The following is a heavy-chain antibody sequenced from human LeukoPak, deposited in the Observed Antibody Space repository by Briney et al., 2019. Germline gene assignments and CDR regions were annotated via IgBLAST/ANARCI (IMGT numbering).Heavy chain of an antibody. CDR3: AKDLGIVVVPAAMSRPAAGGFDY. CDR1: GFTFSSYG. D-gene: IGHD2-2*03. CDR2: ISGSGGST. J-gene: IGHJ4*02. V-gene: IGHV3-23*01. Sequence: GGSLRLSCAASGFTFSSYGMSWVRQAPGKGLEWVSAISGSGGSTYYADSVKGRFTISRDNSKNTLYLQMNSLRAEDTAVYYCAKDLGIVVVPAAMSRPAAGGFDYWGQGTLVTVSS.